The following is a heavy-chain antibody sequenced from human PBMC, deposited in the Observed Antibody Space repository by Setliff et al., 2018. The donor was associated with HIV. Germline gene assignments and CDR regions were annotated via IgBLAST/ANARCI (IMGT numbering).Heavy chain of an antibody. V-gene: IGHV1-18*01. J-gene: IGHJ6*03. D-gene: IGHD2-21*01. CDR1: GYTFTTFG. CDR2: ISAHDGKK. Sequence: ASVKVSCKASGYTFTTFGISWLRQAPEQEPEWMGSISAHDGKKNYGQKFHGRLSMSTDTSASTAYMELRSLRPGDTAIYYCARRRLEYCGGDCYYYYMDFWGKGTTVTVSS. CDR3: ARRRLEYCGGDCYYYYMDF.